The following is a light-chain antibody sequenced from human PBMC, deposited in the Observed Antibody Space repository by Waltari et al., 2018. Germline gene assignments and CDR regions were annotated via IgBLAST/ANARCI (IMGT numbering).Light chain of an antibody. CDR2: KAS. CDR3: QQYNSYST. V-gene: IGKV1-5*03. Sequence: DIQMTQSPSTLSASVGDTVNITCRASQSISSWLAWYQQKPGKAPNLLIYKASSLESGVPSRFSGSGSGTEFTLTISSLQPDDFATYYCQQYNSYSTFGQGTKVEIK. J-gene: IGKJ1*01. CDR1: QSISSW.